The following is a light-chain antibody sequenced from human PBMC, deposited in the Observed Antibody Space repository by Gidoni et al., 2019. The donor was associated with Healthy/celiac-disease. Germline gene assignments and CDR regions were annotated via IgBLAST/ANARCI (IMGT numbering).Light chain of an antibody. V-gene: IGKV1-33*01. J-gene: IGKJ3*01. Sequence: DIQMTQSPSSLSASVGDRVTITCQPSQDISNYLNWYQQKPGKAPKLLIYDASNLETGVPSRFSGSGSGTDFTLTISSLQHEDIATYYCQQYDNLFTFGPGTKVDIK. CDR1: QDISNY. CDR3: QQYDNLFT. CDR2: DAS.